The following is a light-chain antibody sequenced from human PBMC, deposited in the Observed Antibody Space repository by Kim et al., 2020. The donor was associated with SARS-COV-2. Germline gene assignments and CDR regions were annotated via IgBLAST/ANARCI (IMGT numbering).Light chain of an antibody. CDR3: AAWDDSLNGWV. Sequence: GQPGTISCSGRTSNIENNYGYWFQQFPGTAPKLLMFRNDQRPTGIPDRFSGSKSGTSVSLAISGLRAEDEADYYCAAWDDSLNGWVFGGGTQLTVL. V-gene: IGLV1-47*01. CDR1: TSNIENNY. J-gene: IGLJ3*02. CDR2: RND.